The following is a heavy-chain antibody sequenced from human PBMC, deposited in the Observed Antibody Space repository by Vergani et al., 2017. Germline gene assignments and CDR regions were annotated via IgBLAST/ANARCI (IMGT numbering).Heavy chain of an antibody. Sequence: VNLVGSGGGVVQPGRSLRLSCAASGFTFSSYSMNWVRQAPGKGLEWVSYISSSSSSIYYADSVKGRFIISRDNAKNSLYLQMNSLRPEDTAVYYCAVQGRCDYWGQGTLVTVSS. CDR1: GFTFSSYS. V-gene: IGHV3-48*01. CDR2: ISSSSSSI. D-gene: IGHD6-6*01. J-gene: IGHJ4*02. CDR3: AVQGRCDY.